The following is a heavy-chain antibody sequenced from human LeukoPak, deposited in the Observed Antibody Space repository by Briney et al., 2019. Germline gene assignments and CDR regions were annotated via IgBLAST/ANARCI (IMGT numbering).Heavy chain of an antibody. CDR3: ARDFCSAGSCYPDN. Sequence: PGGSLRLSCAASGFTFSTYAMSWVRQAPGKGLEWVSGITGGGIYTYYADAAKGRFTISRDNSKNTLYLQMNSLRVEDTAVYYCARDFCSAGSCYPDNWGQGTLVTVSS. V-gene: IGHV3-23*01. CDR2: ITGGGIYT. CDR1: GFTFSTYA. D-gene: IGHD2-15*01. J-gene: IGHJ4*02.